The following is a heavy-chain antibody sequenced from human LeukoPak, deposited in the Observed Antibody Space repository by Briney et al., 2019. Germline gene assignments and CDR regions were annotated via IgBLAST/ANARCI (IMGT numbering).Heavy chain of an antibody. V-gene: IGHV1-2*02. D-gene: IGHD6-13*01. CDR3: ARGIAAEYYMDV. Sequence: ASVKVSCKASGYTFTGYYIHWVRQAPGQGLEWMGWINPNSGGTNYAQKFQGRVTMTRDTSISTAYMEPSRLRSDDTAVYYCARGIAAEYYMDVWGKGTTVTVSS. CDR2: INPNSGGT. CDR1: GYTFTGYY. J-gene: IGHJ6*03.